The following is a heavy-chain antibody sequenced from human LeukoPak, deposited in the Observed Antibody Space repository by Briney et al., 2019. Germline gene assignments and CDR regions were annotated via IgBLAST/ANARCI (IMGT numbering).Heavy chain of an antibody. Sequence: SETLSLTCTVSGGSISSTTYYWAWIRQPPGKELEWIGSIYKTGSTNYSPSLKSRVFISVDTSNNQFSLKLNSVTAADTAVYYCARGDGYTTEGFDYWGQGTLVTVSS. J-gene: IGHJ4*02. D-gene: IGHD5-24*01. CDR2: IYKTGST. CDR1: GGSISSTTYY. V-gene: IGHV4-39*01. CDR3: ARGDGYTTEGFDY.